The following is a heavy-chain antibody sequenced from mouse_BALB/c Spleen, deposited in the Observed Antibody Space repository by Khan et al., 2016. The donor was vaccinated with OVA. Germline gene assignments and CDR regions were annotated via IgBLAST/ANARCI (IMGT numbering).Heavy chain of an antibody. CDR2: INPYNDGT. J-gene: IGHJ3*01. Sequence: VQLQQSGPELVKPGASVKMSCKASGYTFTNYVMHWVKQKPGQGLEWIGYINPYNDGTKYNEKFKGKATLTSDNSSNTAYMELSSLTSEYSSVYYCARYYFGSIWFAYWVQGTLVTVSA. D-gene: IGHD1-1*01. CDR1: GYTFTNYV. V-gene: IGHV1S136*01. CDR3: ARYYFGSIWFAY.